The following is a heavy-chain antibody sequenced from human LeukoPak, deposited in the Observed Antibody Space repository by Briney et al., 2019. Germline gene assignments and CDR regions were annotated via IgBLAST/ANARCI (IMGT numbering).Heavy chain of an antibody. V-gene: IGHV1-18*04. CDR3: ARDLEHCRNIICSNSAY. D-gene: IGHD2-2*01. J-gene: IGHJ4*02. CDR2: ISTYNGNT. CDR1: GYNFDRYG. Sequence: ASVKVSCKGSGYNFDRYGVNWVRQAPGQGLEWVGWISTYNGNTFYAQKFEGRVSMTTDTSTNTVYMDLRSLRSDDTAVYYCARDLEHCRNIICSNSAYWGQGTLVTVSS.